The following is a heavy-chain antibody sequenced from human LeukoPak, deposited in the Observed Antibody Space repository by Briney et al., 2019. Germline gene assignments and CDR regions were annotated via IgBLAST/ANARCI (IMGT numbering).Heavy chain of an antibody. CDR2: ISAYNGNT. V-gene: IGHV1-18*01. D-gene: IGHD3-22*01. CDR3: ARELTYYYDSSGYKYYYYYYMDV. Sequence: ASVKVSCKASGYTFTSYDINWVRQAPGQGLEWMGWISAYNGNTNYAQKLQGRVTMTTDTSTSTAYMELRSLRSDDTAVYYCARELTYYYDSSGYKYYYYYYMDVWGKGTTVTVSS. J-gene: IGHJ6*03. CDR1: GYTFTSYD.